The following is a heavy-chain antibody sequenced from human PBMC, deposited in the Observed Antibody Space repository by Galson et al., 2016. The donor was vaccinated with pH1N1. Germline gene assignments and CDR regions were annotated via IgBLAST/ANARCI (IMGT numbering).Heavy chain of an antibody. D-gene: IGHD3-10*02. CDR1: GFSLSASGEA. CDR2: IYWDDSE. CDR3: VHSENIVMEEAAFDMFDI. Sequence: PALVKPTQTLTLTCAFSGFSLSASGEAVGWLRQPPGKAPEWLAMIYWDDSERYSQSLKDRLTISKDSTKRHVVLTMTDMDPEDTGTYYCVHSENIVMEEAAFDMFDIGGQGAAVHVSS. J-gene: IGHJ6*02. V-gene: IGHV2-5*02.